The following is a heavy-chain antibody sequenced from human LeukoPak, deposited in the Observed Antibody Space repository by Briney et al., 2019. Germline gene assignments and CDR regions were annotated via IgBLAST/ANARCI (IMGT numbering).Heavy chain of an antibody. CDR1: GLTFSSYW. CDR3: ARDGSLPDY. CDR2: IHTDASTT. Sequence: RGRSLRLACAAAGLTFSSYWMHWVRHAQGKGLVWVSRIHTDASTTSYADSVKGRFTISRDNAKNTLYLQMNSLRAEDTAVYYCARDGSLPDYWGQGPFVSVPS. V-gene: IGHV3-74*01. J-gene: IGHJ4*02.